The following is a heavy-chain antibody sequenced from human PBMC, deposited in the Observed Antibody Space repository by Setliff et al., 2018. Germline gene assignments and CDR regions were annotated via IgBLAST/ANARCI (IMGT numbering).Heavy chain of an antibody. J-gene: IGHJ6*03. V-gene: IGHV3-21*01. D-gene: IGHD1-1*01. Sequence: GGSLRLSCAASGFTVSINYMSWVRQAPGKGLEWVSCISGGSSYIHYEDSMKGRFTISRDDAKNSVYLQINSLRAEDTAVYYCARDHGTVPGVDYMDVWGKGTTVTVSS. CDR2: ISGGSSYI. CDR1: GFTVSINY. CDR3: ARDHGTVPGVDYMDV.